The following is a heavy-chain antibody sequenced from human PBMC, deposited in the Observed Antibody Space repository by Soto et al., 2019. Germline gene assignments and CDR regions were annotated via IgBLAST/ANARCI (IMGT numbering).Heavy chain of an antibody. Sequence: TETLSLICTVTGDSVSSRRYYWGWIRQPPGKGLEWIGSIYYSGSTYNNPSLRRRVSMSIDTSKDQFSLKLKSMTAADTALYFCARQRTSVVTQAYFDVWGPGPLVTVSS. CDR1: GDSVSSRRYY. J-gene: IGHJ4*02. CDR3: ARQRTSVVTQAYFDV. V-gene: IGHV4-39*01. CDR2: IYYSGST. D-gene: IGHD2-21*02.